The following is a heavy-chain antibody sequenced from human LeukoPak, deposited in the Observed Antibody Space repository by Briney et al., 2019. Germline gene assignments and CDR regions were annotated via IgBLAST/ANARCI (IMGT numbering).Heavy chain of an antibody. D-gene: IGHD5-12*01. CDR1: GLTVSSYW. CDR3: AREARTTRDAFDI. Sequence: PGGSLRLSCAASGLTVSSYWMSWVRQAPGKGLEWVANIKEDGSEKYYVDSVKGRFTISRDDAKNSLFLQMNSLRAEDTAVYYCAREARTTRDAFDIWGQGTVVTVSS. CDR2: IKEDGSEK. V-gene: IGHV3-7*01. J-gene: IGHJ3*02.